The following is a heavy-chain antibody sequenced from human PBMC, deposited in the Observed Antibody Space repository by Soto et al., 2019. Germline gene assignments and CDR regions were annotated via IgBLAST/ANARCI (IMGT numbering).Heavy chain of an antibody. Sequence: QVQLVQSGAEVKKPGSSVKVSCKASGGTFSSYTISWVRQAPGQGLEWMGRIIPILGIANYAQKFQGRVTITADKSTSTAYMALSSLRSEYTAVYYCAARGYGYGQRIDYWGQGTLVTVSS. CDR3: AARGYGYGQRIDY. CDR2: IIPILGIA. V-gene: IGHV1-69*02. CDR1: GGTFSSYT. J-gene: IGHJ4*02. D-gene: IGHD5-18*01.